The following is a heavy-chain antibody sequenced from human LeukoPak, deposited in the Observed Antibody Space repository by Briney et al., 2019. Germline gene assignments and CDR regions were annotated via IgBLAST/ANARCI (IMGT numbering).Heavy chain of an antibody. D-gene: IGHD4-23*01. CDR3: VRGGWELDY. Sequence: GGSLRFSCAASGFTVRDFWMAWFRQAPGKGLEWVAHIKEDRTADYYVDSVKGRFTISKDDGKNSLHLQMKSLRVEDTAVYYCVRGGWELDYWGQGTLVTVSS. J-gene: IGHJ4*02. CDR2: IKEDRTAD. CDR1: GFTVRDFW. V-gene: IGHV3-7*01.